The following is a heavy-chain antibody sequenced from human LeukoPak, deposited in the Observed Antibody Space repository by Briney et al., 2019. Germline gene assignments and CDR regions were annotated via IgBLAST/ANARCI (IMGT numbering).Heavy chain of an antibody. J-gene: IGHJ3*02. CDR3: ARHTAEGIGDAFDI. CDR1: GYSISGGYY. Sequence: SETLSLTCAVSGYSISGGYYWGWIRQPPGKGLEWIGSIYHSGSTYYNPSLKSRVTISVDTSKNQFSLKLSSVTAADTAVYYCARHTAEGIGDAFDIWGQGTMVTVSS. D-gene: IGHD4-17*01. CDR2: IYHSGST. V-gene: IGHV4-38-2*01.